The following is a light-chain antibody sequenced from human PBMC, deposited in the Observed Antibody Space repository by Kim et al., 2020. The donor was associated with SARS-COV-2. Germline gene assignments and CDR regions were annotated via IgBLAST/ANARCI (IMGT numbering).Light chain of an antibody. J-gene: IGKJ1*01. CDR3: QQYSTYKM. V-gene: IGKV1-5*01. Sequence: DIQMTQSPSTLSASVGDRVTITCRASQSVNSRLAWYQQKPGKAPNLLIFDASTLQSGVPSRFSGSGSGTEFTLTISSLQPDDFATYYCQQYSTYKMFGQGTKVDIK. CDR2: DAS. CDR1: QSVNSR.